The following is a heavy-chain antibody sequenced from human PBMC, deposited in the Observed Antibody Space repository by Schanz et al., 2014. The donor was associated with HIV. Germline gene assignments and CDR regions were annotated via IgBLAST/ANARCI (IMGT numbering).Heavy chain of an antibody. Sequence: QVQLVESGGGVVQPGRSLRLSCAASGFTFSTNDMHWVRQVPGKGLEWVAVISHNGNNDYYAESVKGRFTISRDISKNTLYLQMDSLRAEDTAVYYCARGRAYYDFWMSGRGVSVDGPPWGQGTLVTVSS. CDR2: ISHNGNND. CDR1: GFTFSTND. D-gene: IGHD3-3*01. J-gene: IGHJ5*02. V-gene: IGHV3-30*03. CDR3: ARGRAYYDFWMSGRGVSVDGPP.